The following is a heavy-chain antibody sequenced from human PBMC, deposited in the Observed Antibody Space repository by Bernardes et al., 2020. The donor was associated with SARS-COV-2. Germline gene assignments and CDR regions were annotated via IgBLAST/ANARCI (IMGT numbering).Heavy chain of an antibody. Sequence: GGSLRLSCAASGFTFSSYAMHWVRQAPGKGLEWVAVISYDGSNKYYADSVKGRFTISRDNSKNTLYLQMNSLRAEDTAVYYCARDLIAVAGLFDYWGQGTLVTVSS. D-gene: IGHD6-19*01. CDR3: ARDLIAVAGLFDY. CDR1: GFTFSSYA. J-gene: IGHJ4*02. CDR2: ISYDGSNK. V-gene: IGHV3-30-3*01.